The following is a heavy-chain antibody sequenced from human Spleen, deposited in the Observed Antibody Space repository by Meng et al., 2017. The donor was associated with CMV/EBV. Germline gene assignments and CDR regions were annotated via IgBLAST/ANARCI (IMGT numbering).Heavy chain of an antibody. CDR1: GGSVSSGNNY. D-gene: IGHD3-22*01. Sequence: VQHLQLRPGLMKPSQTLSLTCPVSGGSVSSGNNYWIWIRQPPGKGLEWIGYIYYSERTYYNPSLESRVTMSVDTSKNQFSLNLNSVTAADTAVYYCARGDRYYDSSGPFDYWGQGTLVTVSS. CDR3: ARGDRYYDSSGPFDY. J-gene: IGHJ4*02. CDR2: IYYSERT. V-gene: IGHV4-30-4*01.